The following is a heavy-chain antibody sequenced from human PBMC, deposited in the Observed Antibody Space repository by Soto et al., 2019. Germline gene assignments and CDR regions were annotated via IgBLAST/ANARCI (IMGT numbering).Heavy chain of an antibody. CDR1: GYTFTNYG. Sequence: QGQLLQSGAEVKKPGASVKVSCKASGYTFTNYGISWVLQAPVQGLEWMGWINTYNGNTNHAQKLQGRVTMTTDTSTRTAYMELRSLRSDDTAVYYCARGVGSGTYYNQYSRYHPRGQGTLVTVSS. J-gene: IGHJ5*02. V-gene: IGHV1-18*01. D-gene: IGHD3-10*01. CDR3: ARGVGSGTYYNQYSRYHP. CDR2: INTYNGNT.